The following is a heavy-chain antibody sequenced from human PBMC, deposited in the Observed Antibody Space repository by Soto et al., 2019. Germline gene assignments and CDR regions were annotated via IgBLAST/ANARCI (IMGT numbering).Heavy chain of an antibody. CDR3: ARDLTNPVVVVAARPQ. CDR2: ISSNSSYI. Sequence: PGGSLRLSCAASGFTFSSYSMNWVRQAPGKGLEWVSSISSNSSYIYYADSVKGRFTISRDNAKNSLYLQMNSLRAEDTAVYYCARDLTNPVVVVAARPQWGQGTLVTVSS. V-gene: IGHV3-21*01. CDR1: GFTFSSYS. J-gene: IGHJ4*02. D-gene: IGHD2-15*01.